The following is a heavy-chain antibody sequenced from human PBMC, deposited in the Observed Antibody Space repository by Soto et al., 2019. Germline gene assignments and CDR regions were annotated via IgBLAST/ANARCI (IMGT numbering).Heavy chain of an antibody. CDR3: ARVDSASWLDY. CDR2: IYYSGDT. Sequence: SETLSLTCTVSGVSISHGAYYWSWIRRLPGKGLEWIGYIYYSGDTQYNPSLKSRITVSIDTSKNQFSLKMNSVTAADTAMYFCARVDSASWLDYWGQGTLVTVS. J-gene: IGHJ4*02. CDR1: GVSISHGAYY. V-gene: IGHV4-31*03. D-gene: IGHD6-13*01.